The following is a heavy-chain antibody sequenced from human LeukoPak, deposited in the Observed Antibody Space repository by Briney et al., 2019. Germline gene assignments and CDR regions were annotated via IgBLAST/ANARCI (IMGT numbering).Heavy chain of an antibody. CDR3: ARKSDYAPPWYGFDI. CDR1: AGSISTYY. D-gene: IGHD4-17*01. V-gene: IGHV4-59*08. J-gene: IGHJ3*02. CDR2: IYYTGST. Sequence: LETLSLTCTVSAGSISTYYWSWIRQPPGKGLEWIGYIYYTGSTNYNPSLKSRLTISVDTSKNQVSLKLSSVTAADTAVYYCARKSDYAPPWYGFDIWGQGTMVTVSS.